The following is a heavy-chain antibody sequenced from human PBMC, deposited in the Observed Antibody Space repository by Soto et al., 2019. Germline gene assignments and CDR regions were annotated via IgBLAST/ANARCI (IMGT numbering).Heavy chain of an antibody. CDR1: GFTFDDYT. CDR2: ISWDGGST. V-gene: IGHV3-43*01. J-gene: IGHJ4*02. Sequence: ESGGVVVQPGGSLRLSCAASGFTFDDYTMHWVRQAPGKGLEWVSLISWDGGSTYYADSVKGRFTISRDNSKNSLYLQMNSLRTEDTALYYCAGGYGGNSGGDYWGQGTLVTVSS. CDR3: AGGYGGNSGGDY. D-gene: IGHD2-21*02.